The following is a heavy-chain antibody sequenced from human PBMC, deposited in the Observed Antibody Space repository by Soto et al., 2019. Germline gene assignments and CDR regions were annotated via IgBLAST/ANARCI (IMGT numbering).Heavy chain of an antibody. Sequence: QVELVQSGAEVKKPGSSVKVSCQASEDTFRNYAISWVRQAPGQGLEWMGGIIPIFGTANYAQKFQGRVTITADISANTVYLELSSLSSEDTAVYYCVSTKYDSSAYYYWYLGLWGGGTMVTVSS. J-gene: IGHJ2*01. D-gene: IGHD3-22*01. CDR3: VSTKYDSSAYYYWYLGL. CDR2: IIPIFGTA. CDR1: EDTFRNYA. V-gene: IGHV1-69*06.